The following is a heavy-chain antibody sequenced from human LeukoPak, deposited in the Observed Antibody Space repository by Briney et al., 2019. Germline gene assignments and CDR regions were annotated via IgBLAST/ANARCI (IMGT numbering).Heavy chain of an antibody. Sequence: PSETLSLTCTVSGGSISSYYWSWIRQPPGKGLEWIGYIYYSGSTNYNPSLKSRVTISVDTSKNQFSLKLSSVTAADTAVYYCARDASNYDFWSGLGYWGQGTLVTVSS. CDR1: GGSISSYY. V-gene: IGHV4-59*01. CDR2: IYYSGST. J-gene: IGHJ4*02. CDR3: ARDASNYDFWSGLGY. D-gene: IGHD3-3*01.